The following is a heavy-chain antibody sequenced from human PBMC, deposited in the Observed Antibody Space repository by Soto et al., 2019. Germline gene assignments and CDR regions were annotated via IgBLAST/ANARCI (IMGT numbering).Heavy chain of an antibody. J-gene: IGHJ6*02. CDR2: IIPISDTT. Sequence: QVQLVQSGAEVKKPGSSVKVSCKASGGTFSSYAISWVRQAPGQGLEWMGGIIPISDTTNYAQKSQGRVTITPDESTSTAYMELSSLRSEDTAVYYCARSQGSSTSLEIYYYYYYGMDVWGQGTTVTVSS. CDR3: ARSQGSSTSLEIYYYYYYGMDV. D-gene: IGHD2-2*01. V-gene: IGHV1-69*01. CDR1: GGTFSSYA.